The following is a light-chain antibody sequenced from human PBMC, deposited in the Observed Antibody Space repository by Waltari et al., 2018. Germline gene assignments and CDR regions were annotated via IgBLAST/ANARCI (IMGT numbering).Light chain of an antibody. CDR3: QSYDITNVI. CDR2: EDK. Sequence: FLLTQPHSVSGSPGETVTISCTRTSGSIAGDYVPWYQRRPGSAPIAVIYEDKIRPSGVPDRFSGSIDRSSNSASLPISGLRPEDEADYFCQSYDITNVIFGGGTKVNVL. V-gene: IGLV6-57*03. J-gene: IGLJ2*01. CDR1: SGSIAGDY.